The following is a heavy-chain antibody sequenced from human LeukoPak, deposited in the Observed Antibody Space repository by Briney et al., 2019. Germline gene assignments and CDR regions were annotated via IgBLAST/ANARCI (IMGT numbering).Heavy chain of an antibody. CDR3: ARTYGEFDY. V-gene: IGHV1-2*02. J-gene: IGHJ4*02. CDR1: GYTFTDYY. CDR2: SNTNSGGK. Sequence: ASVPVSFQSSGYTFTDYYMHWVRPAPARGLERMGWSNTNSGGKNYAQKFQGRVTMTRDTSNSTAYMELSRLRSDDTAVYSCARTYGEFDYWGQGTLVTVSS. D-gene: IGHD4-17*01.